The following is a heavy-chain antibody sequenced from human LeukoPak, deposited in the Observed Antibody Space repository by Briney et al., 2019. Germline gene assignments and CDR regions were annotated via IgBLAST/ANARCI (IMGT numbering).Heavy chain of an antibody. Sequence: PSETLSLTCTVSGGSISSSSYYWSWIRQPPGKGLEWIGYIYYSGSTNYNPSLKSRVTISVDTSKNQFSLKLSSVTAADTAVYYCARHDTEYGDYYDSSGGLDYWGQGTLVTVSS. D-gene: IGHD3-22*01. CDR3: ARHDTEYGDYYDSSGGLDY. V-gene: IGHV4-61*05. CDR1: GGSISSSSYY. J-gene: IGHJ4*02. CDR2: IYYSGST.